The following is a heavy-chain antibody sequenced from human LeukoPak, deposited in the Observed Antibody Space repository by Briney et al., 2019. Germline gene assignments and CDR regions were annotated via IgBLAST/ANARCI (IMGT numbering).Heavy chain of an antibody. CDR3: ARVYYDFWSGYYDY. J-gene: IGHJ4*02. Sequence: GGSLRLSCAASGFTFSSYWMSWVRQAPGKGLEWVANIKQDGSEKYYVDSVKGRFTISRDNAKNSLYLQMNSLRAEDTAVYYCARVYYDFWSGYYDYWGQGTLVTVSS. CDR1: GFTFSSYW. V-gene: IGHV3-7*01. D-gene: IGHD3-3*01. CDR2: IKQDGSEK.